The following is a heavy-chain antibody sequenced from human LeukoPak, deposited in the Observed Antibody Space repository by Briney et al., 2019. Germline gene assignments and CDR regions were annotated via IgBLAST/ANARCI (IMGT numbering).Heavy chain of an antibody. CDR2: IYYSGST. V-gene: IGHV4-61*01. J-gene: IGHJ4*02. D-gene: IGHD2-21*02. CDR1: GGSISSSSYY. CDR3: ARETRGGDFRKFDY. Sequence: SETLSLTCTVCGGSISSSSYYWIWIRHPPGKGLEWIGYIYYSGSTNYNPSLKSRVTISVDTSKNQCSLKLSSVTAADTAVYYCARETRGGDFRKFDYWGQGTLVTVSS.